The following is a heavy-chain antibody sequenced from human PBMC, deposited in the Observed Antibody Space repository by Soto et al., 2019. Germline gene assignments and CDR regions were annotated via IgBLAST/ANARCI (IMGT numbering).Heavy chain of an antibody. D-gene: IGHD3-10*01. CDR2: ISGSGGST. J-gene: IGHJ6*03. V-gene: IGHV3-23*01. Sequence: PGGSLRLSCAASGFTFSSYAMIWVRQAPGKGLEWVSAISGSGGSTYYADSVKGRFTISRDNSKNTLYLQMNSLRAEDTAVYYYAKSEYYGSGSYRYYYYMDVWGKGTTVTVSS. CDR3: AKSEYYGSGSYRYYYYMDV. CDR1: GFTFSSYA.